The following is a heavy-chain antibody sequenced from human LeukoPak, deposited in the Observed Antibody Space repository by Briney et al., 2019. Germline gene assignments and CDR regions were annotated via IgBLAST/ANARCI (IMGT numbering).Heavy chain of an antibody. V-gene: IGHV5-51*01. CDR2: IYPGDSET. CDR1: GYSFTSYW. Sequence: GESLQISCKGSGYSFTSYWIGWVRQMPGKGLEWMGIIYPGDSETRYSPAFQGQVTISADKSISTAYLQWSSLKASDTAIYYCARHGDYDSSSYWGQGTLVTVSS. J-gene: IGHJ4*02. D-gene: IGHD3-22*01. CDR3: ARHGDYDSSSY.